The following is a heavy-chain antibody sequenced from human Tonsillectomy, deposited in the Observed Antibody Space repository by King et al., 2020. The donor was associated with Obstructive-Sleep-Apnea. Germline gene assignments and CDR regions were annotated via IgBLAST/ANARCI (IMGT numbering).Heavy chain of an antibody. CDR3: ARAPYGDYTTWVAFNI. CDR2: ISYDGSNK. CDR1: GFTFSTYP. Sequence: VQLVESGGGVVQPGRSLRLSCAASGFTFSTYPMHWVRQAPGKGLEWVAVISYDGSNKYYADSVKGRFTISRDNSKNTLNLQMNSLRAEDTAVYYCARAPYGDYTTWVAFNIWGQGTMVTVSS. D-gene: IGHD4-17*01. V-gene: IGHV3-30*04. J-gene: IGHJ3*02.